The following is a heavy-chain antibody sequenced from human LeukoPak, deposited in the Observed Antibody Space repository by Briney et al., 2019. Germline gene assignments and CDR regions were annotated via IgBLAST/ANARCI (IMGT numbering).Heavy chain of an antibody. Sequence: GGSLRLSCAASGFTFSSYGMHWVRQAPGKGLEWVAFIRYDGSNKYYADSVKGRFTISRDNSKNTLYLQMNSLRAEDTAVYYCAKDQEDSSGVFDCWGQGTLVTVSS. CDR1: GFTFSSYG. CDR2: IRYDGSNK. D-gene: IGHD6-19*01. CDR3: AKDQEDSSGVFDC. V-gene: IGHV3-30*02. J-gene: IGHJ4*02.